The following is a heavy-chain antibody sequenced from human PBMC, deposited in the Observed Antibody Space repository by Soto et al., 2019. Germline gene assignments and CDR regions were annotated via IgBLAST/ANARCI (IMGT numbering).Heavy chain of an antibody. CDR1: GGTFSNDI. CDR3: VGDSPIGSTFRGTNAFDS. D-gene: IGHD3-10*01. CDR2: IIPLLDTT. Sequence: QVQLVQSGAEVKKPGSSVKVSCKTSGGTFSNDIITWVRQAPGQGLEWMGRIIPLLDTTNYAQKFQGRVTITAEKPTATPNMKRNSRRSEETACYYCVGDSPIGSTFRGTNAFDSGARGTRVTVSS. J-gene: IGHJ4*02. V-gene: IGHV1-69*08.